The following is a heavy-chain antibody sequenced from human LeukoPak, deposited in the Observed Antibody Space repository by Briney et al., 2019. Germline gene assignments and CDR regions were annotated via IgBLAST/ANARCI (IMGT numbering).Heavy chain of an antibody. CDR1: GFTFSSSA. CDR3: AKDDILTDSYTVPFDY. J-gene: IGHJ4*02. D-gene: IGHD3-9*01. Sequence: PGGSLRLSCAASGFTFSSSAMSWVRRAPGKGLDWVSTISCSGAGTYYADSVKGRFTISIDTSKNTLYLQMNSLRDEDTAVYYCAKDDILTDSYTVPFDYWGQGTLVTVSS. V-gene: IGHV3-23*01. CDR2: ISCSGAGT.